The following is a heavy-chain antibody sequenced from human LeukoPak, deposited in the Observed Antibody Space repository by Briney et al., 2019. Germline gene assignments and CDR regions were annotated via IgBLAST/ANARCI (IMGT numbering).Heavy chain of an antibody. J-gene: IGHJ5*02. V-gene: IGHV4-34*01. Sequence: SETLSLTCTVSGGSISSYYWSWIRQPPGKGLEWIGEINHSGSTNYNPSLKSRVTISVDTSKNQFSLKLSSVTAADTAVYYCARAESIFGVVITWFDPWGQGTLVTVSS. CDR1: GGSISSYY. CDR3: ARAESIFGVVITWFDP. CDR2: INHSGST. D-gene: IGHD3-3*01.